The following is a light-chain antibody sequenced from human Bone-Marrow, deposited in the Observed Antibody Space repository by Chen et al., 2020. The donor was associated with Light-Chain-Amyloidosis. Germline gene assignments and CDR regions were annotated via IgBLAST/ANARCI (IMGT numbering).Light chain of an antibody. CDR2: GVS. V-gene: IGKV3-20*01. CDR1: QSVSSTY. J-gene: IGKJ3*01. Sequence: EIVLTQSPGTLSLSPGERATLSCRASQSVSSTYLAWYQQKPGQAPRLLIYGVSSRATVIPDRFSGSGSGTDFTLTISRLEPEDFAVYYCQQYGTSPRTFGPGTKVDIK. CDR3: QQYGTSPRT.